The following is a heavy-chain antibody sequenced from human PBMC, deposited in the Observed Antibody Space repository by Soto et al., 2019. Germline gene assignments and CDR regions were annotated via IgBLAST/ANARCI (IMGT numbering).Heavy chain of an antibody. CDR1: GGSFSGYY. Sequence: SETLSLTCAVYGGSFSGYYWSWIRQPPGKGLEWIGEINHSGSTNYNSSLKSRVTISVDTSKNQFSLKLSSVTAADTAVYYCAGGYYGLDVWGQGTSVTVSS. V-gene: IGHV4-34*01. CDR2: INHSGST. J-gene: IGHJ6*02. CDR3: AGGYYGLDV.